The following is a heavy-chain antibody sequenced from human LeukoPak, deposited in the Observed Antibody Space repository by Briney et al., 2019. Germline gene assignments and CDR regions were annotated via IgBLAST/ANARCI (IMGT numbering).Heavy chain of an antibody. CDR2: MYHSGSN. D-gene: IGHD2-21*01. CDR1: GYSITSGYY. Sequence: ASETLSLTCVVSGYSITSGYYWGWIRQPPGKGLEWIEIMYHSGSNYYKASLKSRVTISVDTSKNQLSLKVNSVTAADTAVYYCARMYGGDCRGGFDYWGQGTLVTVSS. CDR3: ARMYGGDCRGGFDY. V-gene: IGHV4-38-2*01. J-gene: IGHJ4*02.